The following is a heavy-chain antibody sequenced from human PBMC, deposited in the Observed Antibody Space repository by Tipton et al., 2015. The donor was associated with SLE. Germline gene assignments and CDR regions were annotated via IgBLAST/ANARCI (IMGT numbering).Heavy chain of an antibody. Sequence: TLSLTCTVPGYSISSGFYWGWIRQPPGKGLEWIGNVYHSGSTFYNPSLKSRVTISVDTSKNQFSLKLSSVTAADTAVYYCARDGGSSVIWGQGTMVTVSS. V-gene: IGHV4-38-2*02. CDR3: ARDGGSSVI. D-gene: IGHD1-26*01. CDR2: VYHSGST. J-gene: IGHJ3*02. CDR1: GYSISSGFY.